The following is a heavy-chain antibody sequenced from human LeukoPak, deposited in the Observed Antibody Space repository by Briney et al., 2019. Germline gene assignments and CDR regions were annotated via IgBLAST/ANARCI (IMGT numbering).Heavy chain of an antibody. D-gene: IGHD7-27*01. CDR1: GGSISSYY. Sequence: PSETLSLTCTVSGGSISSYYWSWIRQPPGKGLEWIGYIYYSGSTDYNPSLKSRVTISVDTSKNQFSLKLSSVTAADTAVYYCGRLNTDWGFLFDSWGQGTLVTVSS. CDR3: GRLNTDWGFLFDS. J-gene: IGHJ4*02. CDR2: IYYSGST. V-gene: IGHV4-59*08.